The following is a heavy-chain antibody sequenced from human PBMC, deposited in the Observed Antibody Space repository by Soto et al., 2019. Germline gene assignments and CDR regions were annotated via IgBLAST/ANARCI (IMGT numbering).Heavy chain of an antibody. V-gene: IGHV4-39*01. Sequence: SETLSLTCTVSGGCISSSSYYWGWIRQPPGKGLEWIGSIYYSGSTYYNPSLKSRVTISVDTSKNQFSLKLSSVTAADTAVYYCACIFSGGYGYGFYYYGMDVWGQGTTVTVSS. CDR3: ACIFSGGYGYGFYYYGMDV. CDR2: IYYSGST. D-gene: IGHD5-18*01. J-gene: IGHJ6*02. CDR1: GGCISSSSYY.